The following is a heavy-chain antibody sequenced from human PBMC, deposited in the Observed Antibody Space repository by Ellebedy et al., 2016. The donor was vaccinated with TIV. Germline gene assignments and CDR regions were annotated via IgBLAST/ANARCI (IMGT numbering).Heavy chain of an antibody. D-gene: IGHD1-26*01. CDR1: GFTFRTDA. CDR2: ISDSGGST. J-gene: IGHJ2*01. V-gene: IGHV3-23*01. Sequence: GGSLRLXXAASGFTFRTDAMTWVRQAPGKGLEWVSAISDSGGSTYYADSVKGRFIISRDNSKNMLFLQMNSLRAEDTAVYYCAKSVGIVGAKSYWYFDLWGRGTLVTVSS. CDR3: AKSVGIVGAKSYWYFDL.